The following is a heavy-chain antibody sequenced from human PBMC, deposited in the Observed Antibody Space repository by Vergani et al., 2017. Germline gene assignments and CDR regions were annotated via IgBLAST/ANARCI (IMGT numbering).Heavy chain of an antibody. D-gene: IGHD3-10*01. J-gene: IGHJ3*02. V-gene: IGHV4-34*01. CDR3: ARAQSYGPLDAFDI. CDR1: GGSFSGYY. Sequence: QVQLQQWGAGLLKPSETLSLTCAVYGGSFSGYYWSWIRQPPGKGLEWIGEINHSGSTNYNPSLKSRVTISVDTSKNQFSLKLSSVTAADTAVYYCARAQSYGPLDAFDIWGQGTMVTVSS. CDR2: INHSGST.